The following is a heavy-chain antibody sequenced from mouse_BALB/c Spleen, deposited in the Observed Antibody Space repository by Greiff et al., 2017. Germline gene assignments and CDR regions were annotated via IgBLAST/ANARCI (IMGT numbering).Heavy chain of an antibody. V-gene: IGHV5-4*02. J-gene: IGHJ3*01. CDR3: ARGVGWLLRFAY. Sequence: EVKLVESGGGLVKPGGSLKLSCAASGFTFSDYYMYWVRQTPEKRLEWVATISDGGSYTYYPDSVKGRFPISRDNAKNNLYLQKSSLKSEDTAMYYCARGVGWLLRFAYWGQGTLVTVSA. D-gene: IGHD2-3*01. CDR1: GFTFSDYY. CDR2: ISDGGSYT.